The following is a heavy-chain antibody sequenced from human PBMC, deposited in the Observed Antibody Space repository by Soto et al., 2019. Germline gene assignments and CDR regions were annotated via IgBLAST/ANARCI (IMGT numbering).Heavy chain of an antibody. D-gene: IGHD1-26*01. Sequence: QLQLQESGPGLVKPSETLSLTCTVSGGSISSSGYYWGWIRQPPGKGLEWIGNMHYGGNSYYSPSRKSRLAISVDTSKNQFSLTLSSVTAADPAVYYCARPRIEGAMSYWNVDLWGRGTLVTVSS. J-gene: IGHJ2*01. V-gene: IGHV4-39*01. CDR1: GGSISSSGYY. CDR2: MHYGGNS. CDR3: ARPRIEGAMSYWNVDL.